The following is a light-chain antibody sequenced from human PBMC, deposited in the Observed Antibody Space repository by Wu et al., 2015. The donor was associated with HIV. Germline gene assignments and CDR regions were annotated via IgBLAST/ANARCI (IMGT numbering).Light chain of an antibody. J-gene: IGKJ4*01. CDR3: QQYGSSSS. CDR1: QSVSSSY. Sequence: EIVLTQSPGTLSLSPGERATLSCRASQSVSSSYLAWYQQKPGQAPRLLIYGASSGATGIPDRFSGSGSGTDFTLTISRLEPEDFAVYYCQQYGSSSSFGGGTKVE. CDR2: GAS. V-gene: IGKV3-20*01.